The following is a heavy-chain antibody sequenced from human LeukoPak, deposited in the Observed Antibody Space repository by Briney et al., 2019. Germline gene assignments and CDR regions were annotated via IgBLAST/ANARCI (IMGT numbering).Heavy chain of an antibody. V-gene: IGHV1-18*04. CDR2: ISAYNGNT. CDR1: VPTFTGYA. D-gene: IGHD4-17*01. Sequence: VASVKVSCKASVPTFTGYAINWVRQAPRQGLEWMGWISAYNGNTNYAQKLQGRVTMTTDTSTSTAYMELRSLRSDDTAVYYCARDLVAYGDYVGPYYYYGMDVWGQGTTVTVSS. J-gene: IGHJ6*02. CDR3: ARDLVAYGDYVGPYYYYGMDV.